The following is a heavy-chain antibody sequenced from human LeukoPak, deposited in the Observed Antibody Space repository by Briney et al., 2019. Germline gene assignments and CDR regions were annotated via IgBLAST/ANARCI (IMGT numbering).Heavy chain of an antibody. V-gene: IGHV1-18*01. J-gene: IGHJ6*03. Sequence: ASVKVSCKAASYTFTSYGISLVRQPPGQGPEWMGWISAYNGNTNYAQKLQGRVTMTTDTSTSTAYMELRSLRSDDTAVYYCARDSDYDFWSGYYANYYYYMDVWGKGTTVTVSS. CDR3: ARDSDYDFWSGYYANYYYYMDV. D-gene: IGHD3-3*01. CDR2: ISAYNGNT. CDR1: SYTFTSYG.